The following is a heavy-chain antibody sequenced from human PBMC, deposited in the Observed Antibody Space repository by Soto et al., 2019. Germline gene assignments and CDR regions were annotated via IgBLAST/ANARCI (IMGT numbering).Heavy chain of an antibody. Sequence: GGSLRLSCAASGFTFRTYWLSWVRQVPGKGLEWVANINLDGSEKNYVDSVKGRFTISRDNARNSLYLQMSSLRAEDTALYYCARDGSTSWYSYDYHGMDIWGQGTTVTVSS. CDR3: ARDGSTSWYSYDYHGMDI. D-gene: IGHD5-18*01. CDR1: GFTFRTYW. V-gene: IGHV3-7*05. CDR2: INLDGSEK. J-gene: IGHJ6*02.